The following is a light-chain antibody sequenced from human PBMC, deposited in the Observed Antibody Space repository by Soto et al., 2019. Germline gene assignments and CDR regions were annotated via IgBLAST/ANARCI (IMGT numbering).Light chain of an antibody. CDR3: QQRSNWPLT. J-gene: IGKJ4*01. CDR1: QRVSSS. CDR2: DAS. V-gene: IGKV3-11*01. Sequence: EIVLTQSPATLSLSPGEKATLSCRASQRVSSSLAWYQQKPGQAPRLLIYDASNRATGIPPRFSGSGSGTDFPLTISSLEPEDFAVYYCQQRSNWPLTFGGGTKVEIK.